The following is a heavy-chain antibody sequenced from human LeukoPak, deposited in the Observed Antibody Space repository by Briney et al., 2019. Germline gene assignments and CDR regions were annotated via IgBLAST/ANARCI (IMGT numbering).Heavy chain of an antibody. J-gene: IGHJ5*02. V-gene: IGHV3-30*18. CDR2: FSSDGRNE. D-gene: IGHD4-17*01. Sequence: GGSQRLPCGPSVFPFRPYDMHGARGTPDRGGEGVAFFSSDGRNENYADSVKGRFIISRDNYKNTLYLRMNNLTPEDTGVYYCVKGLASTTAYGNWFDPWGQGTLVTVSS. CDR1: VFPFRPYD. CDR3: VKGLASTTAYGNWFDP.